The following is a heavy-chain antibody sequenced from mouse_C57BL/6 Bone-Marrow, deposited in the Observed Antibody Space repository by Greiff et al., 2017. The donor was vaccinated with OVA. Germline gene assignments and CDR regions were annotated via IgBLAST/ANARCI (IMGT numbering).Heavy chain of an antibody. D-gene: IGHD2-4*01. J-gene: IGHJ3*01. CDR3: TRGNDSMFAY. CDR1: GFTFSSYA. Sequence: EVQLVESGAGLVKPGGSLKLSCAASGFTFSSYAMSWVRQTPEKRLEWVAYISSGGDYIYYADTVKGRFTISRDNARNTLYLQMSSLKSEDTAMYYCTRGNDSMFAYWGQGTLVTVSA. V-gene: IGHV5-9-1*02. CDR2: ISSGGDYI.